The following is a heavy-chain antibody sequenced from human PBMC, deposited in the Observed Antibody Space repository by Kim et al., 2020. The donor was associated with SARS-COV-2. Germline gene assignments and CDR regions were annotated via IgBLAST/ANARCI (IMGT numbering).Heavy chain of an antibody. CDR2: IRRKVHGETT. CDR3: PRENRLYYFDL. CDR1: GFTFGDHA. D-gene: IGHD3-16*02. V-gene: IGHV3-49*04. J-gene: IGHJ4*02. Sequence: GGSLRLSCSGSGFTFGDHAMDWVRQAPGKGLEWVGFIRRKVHGETTEYAASVKGRFTISRDDSTNIFYLQMSSLASEDTAVYYCPRENRLYYFDLWGQGT.